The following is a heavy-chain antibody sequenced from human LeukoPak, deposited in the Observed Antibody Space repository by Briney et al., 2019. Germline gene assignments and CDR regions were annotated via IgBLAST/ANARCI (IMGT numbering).Heavy chain of an antibody. CDR1: GGSISNYY. Sequence: TSETLSLTCAVSGGSISNYYWSWIRQPPGKGLEWIGYIYHSGSTNYNPSLKSRVTILVDSSKNHFSLKLSSVTAADTAVYYCARGRNDYGGNPRDYYYYYYMDVWGKGTTVTVSS. D-gene: IGHD4-23*01. J-gene: IGHJ6*03. CDR2: IYHSGST. V-gene: IGHV4-59*08. CDR3: ARGRNDYGGNPRDYYYYYYMDV.